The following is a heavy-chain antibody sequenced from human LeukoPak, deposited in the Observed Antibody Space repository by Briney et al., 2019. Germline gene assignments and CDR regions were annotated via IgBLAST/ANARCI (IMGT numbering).Heavy chain of an antibody. CDR3: ARLTIAGGFDI. CDR1: GFTFSSYS. V-gene: IGHV3-21*01. J-gene: IGHJ3*02. D-gene: IGHD6-13*01. CDR2: ISSSSSYI. Sequence: GGSLRLSGAASGFTFSSYSMNWVRQAPGKGLEWVSSISSSSSYIYYADSVKGRFTISRDNAKNSLYLQMNSLRAEDTAVYYCARLTIAGGFDIWGQGTMVTVSS.